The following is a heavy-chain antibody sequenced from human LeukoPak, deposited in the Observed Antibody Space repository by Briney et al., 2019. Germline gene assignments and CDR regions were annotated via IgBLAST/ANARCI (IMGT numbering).Heavy chain of an antibody. CDR1: GYTFTGYY. CDR3: AREGTYCGGDCYSRAWFDP. V-gene: IGHV1-2*02. CDR2: SNPNRGGT. Sequence: ASVKVSCKASGYTFTGYYMHWVRQAPGQGLEWMGWSNPNRGGTNYAQKFQGRVTMTRDTSISTAYMELSRLRSDDTAVYYCAREGTYCGGDCYSRAWFDPWGQGTLVTVSS. J-gene: IGHJ5*02. D-gene: IGHD2-21*02.